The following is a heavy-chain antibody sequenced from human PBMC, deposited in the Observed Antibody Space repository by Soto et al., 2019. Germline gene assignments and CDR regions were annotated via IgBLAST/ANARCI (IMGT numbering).Heavy chain of an antibody. J-gene: IGHJ5*02. V-gene: IGHV4-39*01. CDR3: ATTRGIAVGGSFDH. CDR2: FYSGST. Sequence: SETLSLTCIVSGASISSRSSYWGWIRQPPGKGLEWVGTFYSGSTYNNPSLKSRVTISVDTSKNQFSLKLSSVAAEDTAIYYCATTRGIAVGGSFDHWGQGTLGTVSS. CDR1: GASISSRSSY. D-gene: IGHD6-13*01.